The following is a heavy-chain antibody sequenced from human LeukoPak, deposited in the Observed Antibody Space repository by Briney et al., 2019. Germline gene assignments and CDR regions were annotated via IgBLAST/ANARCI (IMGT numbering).Heavy chain of an antibody. CDR3: AGYSGSCYRYYYYMDV. J-gene: IGHJ6*03. D-gene: IGHD1-26*01. CDR1: GYSISSGYY. V-gene: IGHV4-38-2*01. CDR2: IYHSGST. Sequence: SETLSLTCAVSGYSISSGYYWGWIRQPPGKGLEWIGSIYHSGSTFYNPSLMSRVTISVDTSKNQFSLKLSSVTAADTAVYYCAGYSGSCYRYYYYMDVWGKGTTVTVSS.